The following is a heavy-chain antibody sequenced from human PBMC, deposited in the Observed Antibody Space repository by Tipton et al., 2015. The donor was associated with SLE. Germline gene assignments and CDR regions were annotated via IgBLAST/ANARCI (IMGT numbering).Heavy chain of an antibody. D-gene: IGHD1-26*01. V-gene: IGHV3-48*01. Sequence: SLRLSCAASGFTFSSYSMSWVRQAPGKGLEWLSYISSSRSSIFYADSVKGRFTISRDNAKNSLYLQMNSLRAEDTAVYYCAGGAATGYWYFDLWGRGTLVTVSS. CDR1: GFTFSSYS. CDR3: AGGAATGYWYFDL. CDR2: ISSSRSSI. J-gene: IGHJ2*01.